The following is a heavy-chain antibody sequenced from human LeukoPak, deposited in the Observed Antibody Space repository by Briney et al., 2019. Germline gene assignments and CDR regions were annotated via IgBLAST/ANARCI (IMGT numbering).Heavy chain of an antibody. V-gene: IGHV3-7*01. CDR3: ARDMKGNLDY. D-gene: IGHD3-16*01. CDR2: INQDGGTR. J-gene: IGHJ4*02. Sequence: GGSLRLSCAASGFTFSNTWMAWARQAPGKGLEWVANINQDGGTRQYADSVRGRFTISRDNAKNSLYLEMNSLRAEDTGLYHCARDMKGNLDYWGQGTLVTVSS. CDR1: GFTFSNTW.